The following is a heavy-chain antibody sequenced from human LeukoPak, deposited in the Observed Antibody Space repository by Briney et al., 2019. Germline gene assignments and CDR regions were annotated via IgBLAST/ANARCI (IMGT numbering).Heavy chain of an antibody. D-gene: IGHD1-1*01. J-gene: IGHJ4*02. CDR3: AKVVGTGTTPTDY. CDR1: GFTFSNYA. Sequence: GGSLRLSCAASGFTFSNYAMTCVRQAPGKGLECVSVISGSGSNTDYADSVKGRFTISRDNSKNTLSLQMNSLRAEDTALYYCAKVVGTGTTPTDYWGQGTLVTVSS. CDR2: ISGSGSNT. V-gene: IGHV3-23*01.